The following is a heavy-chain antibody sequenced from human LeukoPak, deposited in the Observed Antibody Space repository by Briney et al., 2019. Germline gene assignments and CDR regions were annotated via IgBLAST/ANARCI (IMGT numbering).Heavy chain of an antibody. D-gene: IGHD4-23*01. V-gene: IGHV1-2*06. J-gene: IGHJ4*02. CDR1: GYTFSGYY. CDR2: INPNNGGT. CDR3: ARRTFGGTAFDY. Sequence: ASVKVSCKASGYTFSGYYIHWVRQAPGQGLEWMGRINPNNGGTNYAQKFQGGVTMTRDTSTSTVYMELSSLRSEDTAVYYCARRTFGGTAFDYWGQGTLVTVSS.